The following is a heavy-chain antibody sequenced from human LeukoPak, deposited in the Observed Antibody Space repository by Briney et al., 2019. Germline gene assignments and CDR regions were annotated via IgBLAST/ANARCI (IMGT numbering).Heavy chain of an antibody. Sequence: PGGSLRLSCAASGFTFSSYSMNWVRQAPGKGLEWVSSISSSSSYIYYADSVKGRFTISRDNAKNSLYLQMNSLRAEDTAVYYCAINSGSYYAFDIWGQGTMVTVSS. J-gene: IGHJ3*02. D-gene: IGHD3-10*01. CDR3: AINSGSYYAFDI. CDR1: GFTFSSYS. V-gene: IGHV3-21*01. CDR2: ISSSSSYI.